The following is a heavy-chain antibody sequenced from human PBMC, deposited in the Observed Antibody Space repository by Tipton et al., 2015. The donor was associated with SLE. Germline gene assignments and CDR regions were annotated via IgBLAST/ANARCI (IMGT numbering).Heavy chain of an antibody. CDR3: ARETTGDTYYYYGRDV. CDR2: IYYRGST. Sequence: TLSLTCTVSGGSISSYYWSWIRQPPGKGLEWIGYIYYRGSTNYNPSLKSRVTISVDTSKNQFSLHLSSVTAADSAVYYCARETTGDTYYYYGRDVWGQGTTVSVSS. V-gene: IGHV4-59*01. CDR1: GGSISSYY. D-gene: IGHD7-27*01. J-gene: IGHJ6*02.